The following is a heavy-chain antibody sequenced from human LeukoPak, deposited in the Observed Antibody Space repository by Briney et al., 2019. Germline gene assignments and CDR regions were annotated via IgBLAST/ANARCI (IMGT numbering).Heavy chain of an antibody. CDR3: ARHGSKLGGSSWYLHEYNWFDP. Sequence: PSETLSLTCAVSGGSISSSNWWSWVRQPPGKGLEWIGEIYHSGSTNYNPSLKSRVTISVDKSKNQFSLKLSSVTAADTAVYYCARHGSKLGGSSWYLHEYNWFDPWGQGTLVTVSS. CDR1: GGSISSSNW. V-gene: IGHV4-4*02. CDR2: IYHSGST. J-gene: IGHJ5*02. D-gene: IGHD6-13*01.